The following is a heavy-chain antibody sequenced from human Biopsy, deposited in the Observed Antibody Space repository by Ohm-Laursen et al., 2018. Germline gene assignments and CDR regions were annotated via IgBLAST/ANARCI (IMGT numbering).Heavy chain of an antibody. Sequence: ASVKVSCKASGYTFTEYYINWVRQAPGQGLEWMGIINPRSGNTGYSQKFQVRVTMTTDTSTSTVYMELSSLSSEDTAMYYCAKNYDPLYYDTSGLFDYWGQGTLVTVSS. CDR2: INPRSGNT. CDR1: GYTFTEYY. J-gene: IGHJ4*02. CDR3: AKNYDPLYYDTSGLFDY. V-gene: IGHV1-46*01. D-gene: IGHD3-22*01.